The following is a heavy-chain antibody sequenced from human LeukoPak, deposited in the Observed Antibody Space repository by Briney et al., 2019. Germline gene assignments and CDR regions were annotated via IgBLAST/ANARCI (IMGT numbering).Heavy chain of an antibody. J-gene: IGHJ4*02. CDR3: ARAAGRYYYGSGSYYTNDY. CDR1: GFTFSSYS. Sequence: GGSLRLSCAASGFTFSSYSMNWVRQAPGKGLEWVSYISSSSSTIYYADSVKGRFTISRDNAKNSLYLQMNSLRAEDTAVYYCARAAGRYYYGSGSYYTNDYWGQGTLVTVSS. D-gene: IGHD3-10*01. V-gene: IGHV3-48*01. CDR2: ISSSSSTI.